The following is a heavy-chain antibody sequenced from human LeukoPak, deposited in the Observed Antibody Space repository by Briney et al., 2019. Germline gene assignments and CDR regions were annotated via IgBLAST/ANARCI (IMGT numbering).Heavy chain of an antibody. V-gene: IGHV3-21*01. J-gene: IGHJ4*02. CDR1: GFTFSSYS. D-gene: IGHD5-18*01. Sequence: GGSLRLSCAVSGFTFSSYSMNWVRQAPGKGLEWVSSISSSSSYIYYADSVKGRFTISRDNAKNSLYLQMNSLRAEDTAVYYCAALQYSYGSYFDYWGQGTLVTVSS. CDR2: ISSSSSYI. CDR3: AALQYSYGSYFDY.